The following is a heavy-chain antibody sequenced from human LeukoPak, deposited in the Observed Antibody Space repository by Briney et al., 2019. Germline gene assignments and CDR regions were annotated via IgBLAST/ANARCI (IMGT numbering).Heavy chain of an antibody. D-gene: IGHD6-19*01. V-gene: IGHV4-39*01. J-gene: IGHJ3*02. Sequence: RASETLSLTCTVSGGSISRSSHYWGWIRQPPGKGLEWIGSIYYSGSTYYNPSLKSRVTISVDTSKNQFSLKLSSVTAADTAVYYCARSEQWLPHDAFDIWGQGTMVTVSS. CDR1: GGSISRSSHY. CDR3: ARSEQWLPHDAFDI. CDR2: IYYSGST.